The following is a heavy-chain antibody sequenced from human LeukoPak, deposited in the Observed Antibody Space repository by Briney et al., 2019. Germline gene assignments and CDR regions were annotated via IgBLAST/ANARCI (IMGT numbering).Heavy chain of an antibody. CDR1: GFTFSSYE. CDR3: ARVGFGELSD. J-gene: IGHJ4*02. Sequence: PGGSLRLSCAAYGFTFSSYEMNWVRQAPGKGLEWVSYISSSGSTIYYADSVKGRFTISRDNAKNSLYLQMNSLRAEDTAVYYCARVGFGELSDWGQGTLVTVSS. V-gene: IGHV3-48*03. D-gene: IGHD3-10*01. CDR2: ISSSGSTI.